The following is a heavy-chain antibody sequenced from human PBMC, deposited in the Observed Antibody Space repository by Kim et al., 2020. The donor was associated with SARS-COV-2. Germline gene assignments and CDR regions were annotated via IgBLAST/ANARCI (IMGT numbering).Heavy chain of an antibody. V-gene: IGHV3-23*01. D-gene: IGHD3-9*01. Sequence: GGSLRLSCAASGFTFSSYAMSWVRQAPGKGLEWVSAISGSGGSTYYADSVKGRFTISRDNSKNTLYLQMNSLRAEDTAVYYCAKDSAVLRYFDSRDYFDYWGQGTLVTVSS. CDR1: GFTFSSYA. CDR3: AKDSAVLRYFDSRDYFDY. J-gene: IGHJ4*02. CDR2: ISGSGGST.